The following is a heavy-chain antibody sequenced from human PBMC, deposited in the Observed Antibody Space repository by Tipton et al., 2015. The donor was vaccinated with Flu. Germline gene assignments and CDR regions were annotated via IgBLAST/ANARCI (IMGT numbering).Heavy chain of an antibody. J-gene: IGHJ4*02. CDR3: ARHTGDSVRGVIDY. D-gene: IGHD3-10*02. CDR1: GDSISSDYY. Sequence: LRLSCTVSGDSISSDYYWGWIRQFPGKGLEWIGTVSRPGSTVYNPSLKSRVTISIDTSKNRFSLNMKSVTAADMAVYYCARHTGDSVRGVIDYWGQGTLVTVSS. V-gene: IGHV4-38-2*02. CDR2: VSRPGST.